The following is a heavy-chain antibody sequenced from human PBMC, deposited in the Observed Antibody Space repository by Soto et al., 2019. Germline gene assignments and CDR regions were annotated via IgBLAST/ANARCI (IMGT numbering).Heavy chain of an antibody. J-gene: IGHJ6*02. D-gene: IGHD6-6*01. V-gene: IGHV1-46*01. CDR2: INPSGGST. CDR3: ARDWGREYSSSSYYYGMDV. Sequence: ASVKVSCKASGYTFTSYYMHWVRQAPGQGLEWMGIINPSGGSTSYAQKFQGRVTMTRDTSTSTVYMELSSLRSEDTAVYYCARDWGREYSSSSYYYGMDVWGQGTTVTAP. CDR1: GYTFTSYY.